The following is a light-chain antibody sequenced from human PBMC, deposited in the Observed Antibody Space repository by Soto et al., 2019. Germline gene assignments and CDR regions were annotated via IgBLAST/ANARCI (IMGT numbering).Light chain of an antibody. CDR2: EVT. J-gene: IGLJ2*01. Sequence: QSALTQPASVSGSPGQSITISCTGTSSDVGGYNYVSWYQQHPGKAPKLMIYEVTNRPSGISDRFSASKSGNTASLTISGLQAEDEADYYCHSYTTSSTLVFGGGTKLTVL. V-gene: IGLV2-14*01. CDR1: SSDVGGYNY. CDR3: HSYTTSSTLV.